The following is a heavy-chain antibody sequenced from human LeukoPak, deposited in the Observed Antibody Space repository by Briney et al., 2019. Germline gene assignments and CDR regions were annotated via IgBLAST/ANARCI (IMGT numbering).Heavy chain of an antibody. Sequence: SETLSLTCAVYGGSFSGYYWSWIRQPPGKGLEWIGEINHSGSTNYNPSLKSRVTISVDTSKNQFSLKLSSVTAADTAVYYCARDVILYYDILTGYSPFDYWGQGTLVTVSS. J-gene: IGHJ4*02. V-gene: IGHV4-34*01. CDR3: ARDVILYYDILTGYSPFDY. CDR2: INHSGST. CDR1: GGSFSGYY. D-gene: IGHD3-9*01.